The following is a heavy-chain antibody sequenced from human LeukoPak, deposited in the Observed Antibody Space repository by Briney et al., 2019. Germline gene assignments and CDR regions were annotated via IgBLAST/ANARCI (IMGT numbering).Heavy chain of an antibody. V-gene: IGHV3-11*06. D-gene: IGHD4-17*01. CDR2: ISSSSSYT. CDR3: ARASTTVTPYYCYGMDV. J-gene: IGHJ6*04. Sequence: GGSLRLSCAASGFTFSDYYMSWIRQAPGKGLEWVSYISSSSSYTNYADSVKGRFTTSRDNAKNSLYLQMNSLRAEDTAVYYCARASTTVTPYYCYGMDVWGKGTTVTVSS. CDR1: GFTFSDYY.